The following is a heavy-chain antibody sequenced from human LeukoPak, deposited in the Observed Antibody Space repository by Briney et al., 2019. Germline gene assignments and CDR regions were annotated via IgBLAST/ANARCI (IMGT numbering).Heavy chain of an antibody. Sequence: SETLSLICTVSGGSISSYYWSWIRQPPGKGLEWIGYIYYSGSTNYNPSLKSRVTISVDTSKNQFSLKLSSVTAADTAVYYCASTKGYSGYEFDYWGQGTLVTVSS. CDR3: ASTKGYSGYEFDY. CDR1: GGSISSYY. V-gene: IGHV4-59*01. D-gene: IGHD5-12*01. J-gene: IGHJ4*02. CDR2: IYYSGST.